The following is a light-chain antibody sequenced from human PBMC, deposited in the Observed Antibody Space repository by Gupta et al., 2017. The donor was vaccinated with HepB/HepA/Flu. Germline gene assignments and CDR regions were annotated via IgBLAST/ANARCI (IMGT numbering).Light chain of an antibody. CDR3: SSQTITYTVV. CDR2: DAS. J-gene: IGLJ2*01. Sequence: QSALTQPASVSGSPGPSITISCTGTSSDVGAYNYVSWYQQHPDKAPKLIIFDASNRPAGVSNRFSGSKSGNTASLTISGLQAEDEADYYCSSQTITYTVVFGGGTKLTVL. CDR1: SSDVGAYNY. V-gene: IGLV2-14*03.